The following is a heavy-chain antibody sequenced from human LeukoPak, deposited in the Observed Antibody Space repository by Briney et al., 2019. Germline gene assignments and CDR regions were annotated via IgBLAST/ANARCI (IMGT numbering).Heavy chain of an antibody. CDR2: IYNSRST. CDR3: ARDGHIAAAGGLDY. J-gene: IGHJ4*02. Sequence: PSETLSLTCTVSGGSISSYSWSWIRQPPGKGLEWIGYIYNSRSTNYNPSLKSRVTISVDRSKNQFSLKLSSVTAADTAVYYCARDGHIAAAGGLDYWGQGTLVTVSS. CDR1: GGSISSYS. D-gene: IGHD6-13*01. V-gene: IGHV4-59*12.